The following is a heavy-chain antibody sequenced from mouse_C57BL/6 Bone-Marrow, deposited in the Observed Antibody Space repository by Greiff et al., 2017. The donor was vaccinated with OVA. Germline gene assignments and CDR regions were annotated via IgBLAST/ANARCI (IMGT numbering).Heavy chain of an antibody. J-gene: IGHJ3*01. Sequence: QVQLKQSGAELVRPGSSVKLSCKASGYTFTSYWMDWVKQRPGQGLEWIGNIYPSDSETHYNQKFKDKATLTVDKSSSTAYMQLSSLTSEDSAVYYCARVHYGYDGFAYWGKGTLVTVAA. CDR1: GYTFTSYW. CDR3: ARVHYGYDGFAY. CDR2: IYPSDSET. V-gene: IGHV1-61*01. D-gene: IGHD2-2*01.